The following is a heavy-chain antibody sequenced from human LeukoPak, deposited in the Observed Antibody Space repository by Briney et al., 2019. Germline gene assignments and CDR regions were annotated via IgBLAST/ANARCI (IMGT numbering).Heavy chain of an antibody. CDR3: AKETYDSSGYYFAYFDY. J-gene: IGHJ4*02. D-gene: IGHD3-22*01. CDR1: GFTFSSFG. V-gene: IGHV3-30*18. Sequence: GGSLRLSCAASGFTFSSFGMHWVRQAPGKGLEWVAIISYDGSLKYYADSVKGRFTISRDNSKNTLYLQISSLRVGDTAVYYCAKETYDSSGYYFAYFDYWGQGTLVTVSA. CDR2: ISYDGSLK.